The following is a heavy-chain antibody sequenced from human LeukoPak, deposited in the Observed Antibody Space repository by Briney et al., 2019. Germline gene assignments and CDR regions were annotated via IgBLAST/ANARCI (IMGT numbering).Heavy chain of an antibody. CDR3: AKATAMGYPRFDY. CDR1: GYTFTSYD. V-gene: IGHV1-8*01. CDR2: MNPNSGNT. Sequence: SVKVSCKASGYTFTSYDINWVRQATGQGLEWMGWMNPNSGNTGYAQKFQGRVTMTRNASISTAYMELSSLRSEDTAVYYCAKATAMGYPRFDYWGQGTLVTVSS. J-gene: IGHJ4*02. D-gene: IGHD5-18*01.